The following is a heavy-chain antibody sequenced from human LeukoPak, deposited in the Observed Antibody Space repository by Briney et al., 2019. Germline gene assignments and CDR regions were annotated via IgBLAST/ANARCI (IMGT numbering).Heavy chain of an antibody. D-gene: IGHD3-22*01. CDR2: ISWNSGSI. Sequence: PGRSLRLSCAASGFTFDDYAVHWVRQAPGKGLEWVSGISWNSGSIGYADSVKGRFTISRDNAKNSLYLQMNSLRAEDTAFYYCAKDWSYDSSGADYWGQGTLVTVSS. CDR3: AKDWSYDSSGADY. J-gene: IGHJ4*02. CDR1: GFTFDDYA. V-gene: IGHV3-9*01.